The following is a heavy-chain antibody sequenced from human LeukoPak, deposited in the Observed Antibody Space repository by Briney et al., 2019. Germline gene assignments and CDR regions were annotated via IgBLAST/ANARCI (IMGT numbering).Heavy chain of an antibody. V-gene: IGHV3-7*01. CDR2: IKHDGSEK. CDR3: ARDAHYDYVLDV. D-gene: IGHD3-22*01. Sequence: GGSLRLSCAASGFTFSSFWMSWARQAPGKGLEWVANIKHDGSEKYYADSVKGRFTISRDNSKNTLYLQMNSLRAEDTAVYYCARDAHYDYVLDVWGQGTTVTVSS. J-gene: IGHJ6*02. CDR1: GFTFSSFW.